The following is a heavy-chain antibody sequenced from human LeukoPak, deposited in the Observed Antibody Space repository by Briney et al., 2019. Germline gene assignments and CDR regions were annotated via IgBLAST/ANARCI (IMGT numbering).Heavy chain of an antibody. CDR1: GFTFSSYA. CDR2: ISGSGGST. J-gene: IGHJ4*02. CDR3: AKDNHYDSSGYLVYYFDY. Sequence: PGGSLRLSCAASGFTFSSYAMSWVRQAPGKGLEWVSAISGSGGSTYYADSVKGRFTISRDNSKNTLYLQMNSLRAEDTAVYYCAKDNHYDSSGYLVYYFDYWGQGTLVTVSS. V-gene: IGHV3-23*01. D-gene: IGHD3-22*01.